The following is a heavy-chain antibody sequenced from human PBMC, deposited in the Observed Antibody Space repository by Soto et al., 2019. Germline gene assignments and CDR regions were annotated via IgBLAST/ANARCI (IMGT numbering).Heavy chain of an antibody. D-gene: IGHD2-2*03. CDR2: ISGSGGST. Sequence: GGSLRLSCAASGFTFSSYAMSWVRQAPGKGLEWVSAISGSGGSTYYADSVKGRFTISRDNSKNTLYLQMNSLRAEDTAVYYCAKGGLGIVVVPAVAGVFDPWGQGTLVTVSS. J-gene: IGHJ5*02. CDR3: AKGGLGIVVVPAVAGVFDP. V-gene: IGHV3-23*01. CDR1: GFTFSSYA.